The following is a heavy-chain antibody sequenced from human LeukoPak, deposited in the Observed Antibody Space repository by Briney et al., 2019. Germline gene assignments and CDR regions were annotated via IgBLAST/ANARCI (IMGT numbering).Heavy chain of an antibody. Sequence: RGGSLRLSCAASGFTFSRYWMQWVRQAPGKGLGWDARINSDGSSTSYADSVKGRFTISRDNAKNSLYLQMNSLRAEDTAVYYCARSYYYDSSGYAFDIWGQGTMVTVSS. CDR2: INSDGSST. V-gene: IGHV3-74*01. J-gene: IGHJ3*02. D-gene: IGHD3-22*01. CDR1: GFTFSRYW. CDR3: ARSYYYDSSGYAFDI.